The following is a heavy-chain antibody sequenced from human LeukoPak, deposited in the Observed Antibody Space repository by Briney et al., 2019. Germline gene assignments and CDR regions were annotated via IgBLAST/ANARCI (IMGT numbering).Heavy chain of an antibody. CDR1: GYTFTSYD. D-gene: IGHD6-13*01. V-gene: IGHV1-8*01. Sequence: ASVKVSCKASGYTFTSYDINWVRQATGQGLEWMGWMNPNSGNTGYAQKLQGRVTMTTDTSTSTAHMELRSLRSDDTAVYYCARAESRNWFDPWGQGTLVTVPP. CDR2: MNPNSGNT. CDR3: ARAESRNWFDP. J-gene: IGHJ5*02.